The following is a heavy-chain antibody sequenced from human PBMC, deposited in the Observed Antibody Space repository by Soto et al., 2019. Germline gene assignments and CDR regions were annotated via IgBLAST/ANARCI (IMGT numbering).Heavy chain of an antibody. CDR2: ISGSGGST. CDR3: AKESIAAPLSSHLRHPLDV. V-gene: IGHV3-23*01. D-gene: IGHD6-6*01. J-gene: IGHJ6*04. Sequence: GGSLRLSCAASGFTFSSYAMSWVRQAPGKGLEWVSAISGSGGSTYYADSVKGRFTISRDNSKNTLYLQMNSLRAEDTAVYYCAKESIAAPLSSHLRHPLDVWGKGTTVTVSS. CDR1: GFTFSSYA.